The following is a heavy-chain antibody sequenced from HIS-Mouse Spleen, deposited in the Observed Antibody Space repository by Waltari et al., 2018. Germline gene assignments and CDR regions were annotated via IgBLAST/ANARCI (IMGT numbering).Heavy chain of an antibody. V-gene: IGHV4-34*01. CDR3: ARKGIAAAGTGNAFDI. Sequence: QVQLQQWGAGLLKPSETLSLTCAVYGGSFSGYYWSWIRQPPGKGLEWIGEINHSVRTNYNPSLKRRVTISVDTSKNQFSLKLSSVTAADTAVYYCARKGIAAAGTGNAFDIWGQGTMVTVSS. D-gene: IGHD6-13*01. J-gene: IGHJ3*02. CDR2: INHSVRT. CDR1: GGSFSGYY.